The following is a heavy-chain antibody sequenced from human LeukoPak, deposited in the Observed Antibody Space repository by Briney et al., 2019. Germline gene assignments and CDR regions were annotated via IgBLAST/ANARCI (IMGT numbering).Heavy chain of an antibody. CDR3: VRDRGGFDP. D-gene: IGHD1-26*01. V-gene: IGHV4-4*07. CDR1: GASISSYY. CDR2: MWTSGST. J-gene: IGHJ5*02. Sequence: WETLSLTCVVSGASISSYYWTWIRQPAGKGLEWIGRMWTSGSTTYHPSLKSRVTMSLGTSKNQFYLNLTSVTAADTAVYYCVRDRGGFDPWGQGTLVTVSS.